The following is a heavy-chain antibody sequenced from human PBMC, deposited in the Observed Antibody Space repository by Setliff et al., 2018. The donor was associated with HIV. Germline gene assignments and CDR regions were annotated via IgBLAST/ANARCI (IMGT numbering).Heavy chain of an antibody. CDR3: ARGRMDSYYFDY. Sequence: PSETLSLTCAVSGGSISSHYWSWIRLPPGKGLEWIGTIYYNGNTNYNPSLKSRVAISVGTSKNLFSLKLTSVTPADTAVYYCARGRMDSYYFDYWGQGTLVTVSS. J-gene: IGHJ4*02. CDR2: IYYNGNT. CDR1: GGSISSHY. V-gene: IGHV4-59*11.